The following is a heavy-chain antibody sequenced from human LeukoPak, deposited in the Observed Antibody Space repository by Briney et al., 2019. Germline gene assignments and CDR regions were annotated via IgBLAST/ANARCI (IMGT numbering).Heavy chain of an antibody. CDR3: AGLGEAY. V-gene: IGHV4-38-2*01. Sequence: PSETLSLTCAVSGYSISSGYYWGWIRQPPGKGLEWIGSIYHSGSTYYNPSLKSRVTISVDTSKNQFSLKLSPVTAADTAVYYCAGLGEAYWGQGTLVTVSP. CDR1: GYSISSGYY. J-gene: IGHJ4*02. CDR2: IYHSGST. D-gene: IGHD3-10*01.